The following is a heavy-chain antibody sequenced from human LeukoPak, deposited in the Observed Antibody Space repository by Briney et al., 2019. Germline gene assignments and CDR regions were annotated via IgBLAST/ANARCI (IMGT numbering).Heavy chain of an antibody. D-gene: IGHD6-13*01. V-gene: IGHV4-59*01. J-gene: IGHJ3*02. CDR2: IYYSGST. CDR1: GGSISSYY. Sequence: SETLSLTCTVSGGSISSYYWSWIRQPPGEGLEWIGYIYYSGSTNYNPSLKSRVTISVDTSKNQFSLKLSSVTAADTAVYYCARALQPGVYAFDIWGQGTMVTVSS. CDR3: ARALQPGVYAFDI.